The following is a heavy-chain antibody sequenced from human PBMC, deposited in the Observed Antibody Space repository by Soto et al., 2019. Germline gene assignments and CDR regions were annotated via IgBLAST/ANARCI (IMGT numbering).Heavy chain of an antibody. D-gene: IGHD5-18*01. V-gene: IGHV3-9*01. CDR2: ISWTSGSI. CDR1: GFTFDDYA. Sequence: EVQLVESGGGLVQPGRSLRLSCAASGFTFDDYAMHWVRQAPGKGLEWVSGISWTSGSIGYADSVKGRFTISRDNAKNSLYLQMNSLRAEDTALYYCAKDMSGYSYGTPSDYWGQGTLVTVSS. J-gene: IGHJ4*02. CDR3: AKDMSGYSYGTPSDY.